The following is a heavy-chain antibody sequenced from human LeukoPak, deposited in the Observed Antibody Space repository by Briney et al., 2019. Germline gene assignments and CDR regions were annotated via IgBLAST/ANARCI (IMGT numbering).Heavy chain of an antibody. V-gene: IGHV1-2*02. D-gene: IGHD2-2*01. CDR1: GYTFTSYY. J-gene: IGHJ3*02. CDR3: AREYCSSSDCYQAFDI. CDR2: INPNSGGT. Sequence: ASVKVSCKASGYTFTSYYMHWVRQAPGQGLEWMGWINPNSGGTNYAQKFQGRVTMTRDTSISTAYMDLSRLRSDDTAMYYCAREYCSSSDCYQAFDIWAQGTMVTVSS.